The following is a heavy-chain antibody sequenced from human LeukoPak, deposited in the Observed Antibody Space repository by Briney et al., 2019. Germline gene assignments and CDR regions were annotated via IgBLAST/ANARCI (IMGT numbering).Heavy chain of an antibody. CDR1: GGSISSNNYY. D-gene: IGHD4-23*01. Sequence: SEALSFTCTVSGGSISSNNYYWGWIRQPPGKGLERLGSIYYSGSTYYNPSLKSRVTISVDTSKNQFSLKLSSVTAADTAVYYCARSNSYVNWFDPWGQGTLVTVSS. J-gene: IGHJ5*02. CDR3: ARSNSYVNWFDP. V-gene: IGHV4-39*01. CDR2: IYYSGST.